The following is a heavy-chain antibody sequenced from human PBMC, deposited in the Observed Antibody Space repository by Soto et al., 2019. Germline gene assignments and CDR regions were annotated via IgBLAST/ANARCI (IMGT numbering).Heavy chain of an antibody. CDR2: IKTKTDGGTT. CDR3: AAETTSGWY. Sequence: EVQLVESGGGLVKPGGSLRLSCAAAGFTFSKTWMNWVRQAPGKGLEWVGRIKTKTDGGTTDYAAPVKGRFTVSRDDSKNTLYLQMNSLKTEDTAVFYCAAETTSGWYWGQGTLVTVSS. V-gene: IGHV3-15*07. CDR1: GFTFSKTW. J-gene: IGHJ4*02. D-gene: IGHD1-7*01.